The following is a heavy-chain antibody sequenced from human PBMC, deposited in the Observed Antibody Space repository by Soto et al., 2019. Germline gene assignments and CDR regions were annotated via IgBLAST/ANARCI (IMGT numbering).Heavy chain of an antibody. V-gene: IGHV3-11*05. CDR1: GFTFSDYY. Sequence: QVQLVESGGGLVKPGGSLRLSCAVSGFTFSDYYMTWIRQAPGQGLEWVSYISSSTSHTNYADSVKGRFTISRDNAKNSLLLQMNSLRAADTAVDYCARGRGAAADDFDFWGEGTLVTVSS. CDR3: ARGRGAAADDFDF. J-gene: IGHJ4*02. CDR2: ISSSTSHT. D-gene: IGHD6-13*01.